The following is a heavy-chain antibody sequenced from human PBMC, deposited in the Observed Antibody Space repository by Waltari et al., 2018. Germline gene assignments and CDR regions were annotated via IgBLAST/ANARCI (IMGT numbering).Heavy chain of an antibody. Sequence: EVQLVESGGGLVQPGGYLGLSCAASGFSFSYIWLRWFRQAPGKGLEWVADIKGDGSRKYYLDSVRGRFSISRDNTKNSVDLQMNSLRAEDTAVYYCARDDSSSGSYDAFDIWGQGTMVAVSS. CDR3: ARDDSSSGSYDAFDI. CDR1: GFSFSYIW. D-gene: IGHD3-22*01. V-gene: IGHV3-7*01. J-gene: IGHJ3*02. CDR2: IKGDGSRK.